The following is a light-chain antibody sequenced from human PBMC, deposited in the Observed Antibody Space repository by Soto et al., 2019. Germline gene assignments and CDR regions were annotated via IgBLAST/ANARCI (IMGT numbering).Light chain of an antibody. V-gene: IGKV3-15*01. Sequence: EIVMAQSPATQSVSPGERATLSCRASQSVSSNLAWYQQKPGQAPRLLIYGASTRATGIPARFSGSGSGTEFTLNISSLQSEDFAVYYCQQYNNWPITFGQGTRLEI. J-gene: IGKJ5*01. CDR2: GAS. CDR3: QQYNNWPIT. CDR1: QSVSSN.